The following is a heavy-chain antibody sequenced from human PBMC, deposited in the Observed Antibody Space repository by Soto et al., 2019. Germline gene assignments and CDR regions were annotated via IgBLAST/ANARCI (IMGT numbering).Heavy chain of an antibody. J-gene: IGHJ6*03. CDR1: GGSFSGYY. Sequence: PSETLSLTCAVYGGSFSGYYWSWIRQPPGKGLEWIGEINHSGSTNYNPSLKSRVTISVDTSKNQFSLKLSSVTAADTAVYYCARGRYNWNHEDYYYMDVWGKGTTVTVSS. D-gene: IGHD1-20*01. V-gene: IGHV4-34*01. CDR3: ARGRYNWNHEDYYYMDV. CDR2: INHSGST.